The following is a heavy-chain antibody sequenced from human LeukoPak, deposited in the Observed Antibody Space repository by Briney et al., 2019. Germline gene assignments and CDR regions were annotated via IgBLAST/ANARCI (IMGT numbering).Heavy chain of an antibody. V-gene: IGHV1-2*02. J-gene: IGHJ4*02. CDR3: ARVSVYYGSGIDY. CDR2: INPNSGGT. CDR1: GYTFTGYF. D-gene: IGHD3-10*01. Sequence: ASVKVSCKASGYTFTGYFMHWVRQAPGQGLGWMGWINPNSGGTNYAQKFQGRVTMTRDTSISTAYMELSRLRSDDTAVYYCARVSVYYGSGIDYWGQGTLVTVSS.